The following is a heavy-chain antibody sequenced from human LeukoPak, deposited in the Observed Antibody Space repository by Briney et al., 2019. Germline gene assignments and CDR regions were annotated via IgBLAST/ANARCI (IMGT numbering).Heavy chain of an antibody. CDR1: GYRFTDYW. CDR2: IYPGDSDT. V-gene: IGHV5-51*01. J-gene: IGHJ5*02. D-gene: IGHD2-2*01. CDR3: ARLEDIVVVPAANWFDP. Sequence: GESLKISCKGSGYRFTDYWIGWVRQMPGKGLEWMGIIYPGDSDTRYSPSFQGQVTISADKSISTAYLQWSSLKASDTAMYYCARLEDIVVVPAANWFDPWGQGTLVTVSS.